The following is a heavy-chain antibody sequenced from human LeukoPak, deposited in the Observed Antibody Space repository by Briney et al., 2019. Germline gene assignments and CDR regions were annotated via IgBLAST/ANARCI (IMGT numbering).Heavy chain of an antibody. V-gene: IGHV1-46*01. CDR3: ASGIFGVASGEGYYYYYMDV. Sequence: GASVKVSCKASGYTFTSYYMHSVRQAPGQGLEWMGIINPSGGSTSYAQKFQDRVTMTRDMSTSTVYMELSSLRSEDTAVYYCASGIFGVASGEGYYYYYMDVWGKGTTVTVSS. D-gene: IGHD3-3*01. CDR2: INPSGGST. J-gene: IGHJ6*03. CDR1: GYTFTSYY.